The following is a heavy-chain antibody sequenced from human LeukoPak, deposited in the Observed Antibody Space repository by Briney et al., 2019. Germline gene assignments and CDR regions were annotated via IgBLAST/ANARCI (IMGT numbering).Heavy chain of an antibody. CDR3: AREGMITMIVVVKGDWFDP. CDR2: IYYSGRT. V-gene: IGHV4-39*02. J-gene: IGHJ5*02. Sequence: PSETLSLTCSVSGGSISSGDYFWGWLRQPPGKGLEWIGTIYYSGRTYYNPSLKSRVTIFVDTSKNHFSLKLSSVTAADTAVYYCAREGMITMIVVVKGDWFDPWGQGTLVTVSS. D-gene: IGHD3-22*01. CDR1: GGSISSGDYF.